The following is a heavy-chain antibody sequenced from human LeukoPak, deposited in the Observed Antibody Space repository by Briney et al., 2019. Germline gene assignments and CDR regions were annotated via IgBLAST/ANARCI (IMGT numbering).Heavy chain of an antibody. J-gene: IGHJ4*02. V-gene: IGHV3-23*01. CDR2: ISGGGGYT. CDR1: GFTFSSYA. D-gene: IGHD1-26*01. CDR3: AKDSAAVGEHDFDY. Sequence: GGSLRLSCEASGFTFSSYAMSWVRHAPGKGLERVSTISGGGGYTFYADSVKGRFTISKDNSKNTLYVQMNSLRAEDTAVYYCAKDSAAVGEHDFDYWGQGTLVTVSS.